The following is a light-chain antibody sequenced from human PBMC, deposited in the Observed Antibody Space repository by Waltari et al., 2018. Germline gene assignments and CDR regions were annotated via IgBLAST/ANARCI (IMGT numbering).Light chain of an antibody. CDR1: QGINNY. CDR2: YAS. Sequence: DIQMTQSPSCLSASVGDRVTITCRASQGINNYLSWYQQNPGKAPKSLIYYASSLETGVPSRFSGSRSGTDYTLTISSLQPEDIATYYCQQYNNSPLTFGGGTKVEIK. J-gene: IGKJ4*01. V-gene: IGKV1-33*01. CDR3: QQYNNSPLT.